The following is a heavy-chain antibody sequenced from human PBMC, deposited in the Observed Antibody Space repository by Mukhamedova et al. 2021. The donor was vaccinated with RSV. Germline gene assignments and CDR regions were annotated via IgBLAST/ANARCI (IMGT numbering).Heavy chain of an antibody. Sequence: GEGLEWLANIKNDGSEQYYLGSVRGRFTISRDNAENSLYLQMNSLTAEDSAVYYCARSHGDRSYIYGLDVWGQGTTVTVSS. D-gene: IGHD3-10*01. J-gene: IGHJ6*02. CDR2: IKNDGSEQ. V-gene: IGHV3-7*01. CDR3: ARSHGDRSYIYGLDV.